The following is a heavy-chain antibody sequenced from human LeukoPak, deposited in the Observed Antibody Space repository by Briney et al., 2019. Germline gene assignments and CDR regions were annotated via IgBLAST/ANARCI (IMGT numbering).Heavy chain of an antibody. V-gene: IGHV3-48*03. CDR1: GFTFSTYE. D-gene: IGHD3-22*01. Sequence: GGSLRLSCAASGFTFSTYEMNWVRQAPGKGLEWVSYIRSSGSTTYYANSVKGRFTISRDNAKNSLYLQMSSLRAEDTAVYYCTRGGNTGYNYNAFDVWGQGTMVTVSS. CDR2: IRSSGSTT. CDR3: TRGGNTGYNYNAFDV. J-gene: IGHJ3*01.